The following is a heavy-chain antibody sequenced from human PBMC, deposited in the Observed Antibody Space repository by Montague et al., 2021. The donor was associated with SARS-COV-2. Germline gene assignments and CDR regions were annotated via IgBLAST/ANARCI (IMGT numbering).Heavy chain of an antibody. J-gene: IGHJ6*02. Sequence: SETLSLTCTVSGGSISSSSYYWGWIRQPPGKGLEWIGSIYYSGSTYYNPSLKSRVTISVDTSKNQFSLKLSSVTAADTAVYYCAGDLADYYGSGSYGGMDVWGQGTTVTVSS. CDR1: GGSISSSSYY. D-gene: IGHD3-10*01. CDR3: AGDLADYYGSGSYGGMDV. V-gene: IGHV4-39*07. CDR2: IYYSGST.